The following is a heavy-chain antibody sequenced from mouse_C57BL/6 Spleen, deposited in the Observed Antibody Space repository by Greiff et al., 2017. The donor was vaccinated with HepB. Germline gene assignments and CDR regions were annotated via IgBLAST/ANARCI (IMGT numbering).Heavy chain of an antibody. V-gene: IGHV1-53*01. J-gene: IGHJ4*01. CDR2: INPSNGGT. CDR1: GYTFTSYW. D-gene: IGHD4-1*01. CDR3: ARLNWGSFFYYAMDY. Sequence: VQLKQPGTELVKPGASVKLSCKASGYTFTSYWMHWVKQRPGQGLEWIGNINPSNGGTNYNEKFKSKATLTVDKSSSTAYMQLSSLTSEDSAVYYCARLNWGSFFYYAMDYWGQGTSVTVSS.